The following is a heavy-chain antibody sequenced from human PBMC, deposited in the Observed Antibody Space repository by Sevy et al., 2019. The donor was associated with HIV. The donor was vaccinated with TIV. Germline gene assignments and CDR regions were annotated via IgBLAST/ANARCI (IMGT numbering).Heavy chain of an antibody. V-gene: IGHV1-8*02. D-gene: IGHD6-19*01. CDR3: ARVSGWHLPYGLDV. J-gene: IGHJ6*01. CDR1: GFNFRSYD. CDR2: MNTNTGNT. Sequence: ASVKVSCEASGFNFRSYDIYWVRQAPGQGLEWMGWMNTNTGNTGFSQKFQGRVTMTRNSSISTAYMELSNLRSEDTAVYYCARVSGWHLPYGLDVWGQGTTVTVSS.